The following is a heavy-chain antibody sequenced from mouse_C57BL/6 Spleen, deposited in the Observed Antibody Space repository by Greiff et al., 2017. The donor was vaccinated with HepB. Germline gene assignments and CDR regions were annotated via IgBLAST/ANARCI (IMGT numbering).Heavy chain of an antibody. CDR3: ASSIYYDYDEGFAY. D-gene: IGHD2-4*01. CDR1: GFTFSSYG. CDR2: ISSGGSYT. Sequence: DVHLVESGGGLVKPGGSLKLSCAASGFTFSSYGMSWVRQTPDKRLEWVATISSGGSYTYYPDSVKGRFTISRDNAKNTLYLQMSSLKSEDTAMYYCASSIYYDYDEGFAYWGQGTLVTVSA. V-gene: IGHV5-6*01. J-gene: IGHJ3*01.